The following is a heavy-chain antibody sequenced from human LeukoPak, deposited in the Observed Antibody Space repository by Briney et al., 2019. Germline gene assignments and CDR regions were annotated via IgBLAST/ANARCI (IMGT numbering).Heavy chain of an antibody. V-gene: IGHV4-30-4*08. CDR2: IYYSGST. CDR1: GGSISSGGYY. J-gene: IGHJ4*02. Sequence: SQTLSLTCTVSGGSISSGGYYWSWIRQHPGKGLEWIGYIYYSGSTYYNPSLKSRVTISVDTSKNQFSLKLSSVTAADTAVYYCARETIMGYSYGFDYWGQGTLVTVSS. CDR3: ARETIMGYSYGFDY. D-gene: IGHD5-18*01.